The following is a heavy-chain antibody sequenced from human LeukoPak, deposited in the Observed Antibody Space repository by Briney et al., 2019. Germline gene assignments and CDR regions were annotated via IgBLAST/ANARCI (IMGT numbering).Heavy chain of an antibody. D-gene: IGHD3-3*01. V-gene: IGHV4-4*07. CDR3: ARDIGYYDFRSGYYYWFDP. CDR2: IYTSGST. Sequence: SETLSLTCTVSGGSISSYYWSWIRQPAGKGLEWIGRIYTSGSTNYNPSLKSRVTMSVDTSKNQFSLKLSSVTAADTAVYYCARDIGYYDFRSGYYYWFDPWGQGTLVTVSS. J-gene: IGHJ5*02. CDR1: GGSISSYY.